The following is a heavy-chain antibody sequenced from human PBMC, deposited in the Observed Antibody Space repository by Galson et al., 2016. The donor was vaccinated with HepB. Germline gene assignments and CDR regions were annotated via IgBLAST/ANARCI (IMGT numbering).Heavy chain of an antibody. Sequence: SETLSLTCTVSGASISSSYHYWAWIRQPPGKGLEWIGSVHHTGKTYYNPSPTSRVTLSVDTSKSQFSLKPSSVTAADTAVYYCAGPGSGTYRHWGQGTLVTVSS. CDR1: GASISSSYHY. CDR3: AGPGSGTYRH. J-gene: IGHJ4*02. V-gene: IGHV4-39*01. CDR2: VHHTGKT. D-gene: IGHD3-10*01.